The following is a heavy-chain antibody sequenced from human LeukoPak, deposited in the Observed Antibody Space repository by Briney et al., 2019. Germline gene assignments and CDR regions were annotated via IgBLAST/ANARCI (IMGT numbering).Heavy chain of an antibody. J-gene: IGHJ5*02. CDR2: INHSGST. Sequence: LETLSLTCAVYGGSFSGYYWSWIRQPPGKGLEWIGEINHSGSTNYNPSLKSRVTISVDTSKNQFSLKLSSVTAADTAVYYCARGRKFSNWFDPWGQGTLVTVSS. CDR3: ARGRKFSNWFDP. CDR1: GGSFSGYY. V-gene: IGHV4-34*01. D-gene: IGHD1-14*01.